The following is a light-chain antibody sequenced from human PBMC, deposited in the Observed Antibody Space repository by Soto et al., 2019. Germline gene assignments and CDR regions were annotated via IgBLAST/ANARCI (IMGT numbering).Light chain of an antibody. Sequence: QSVLTQPPSVSAAPGQKVTISCSGTSSNIGKNYVSWYQQLPGSAPKLLIYDSDKRPSGIPDRFSGSKSGTSATLGITGLQTGDEADYYCGTWDTSLSANVVFGGGTQLTVL. J-gene: IGLJ2*01. CDR3: GTWDTSLSANVV. CDR2: DSD. V-gene: IGLV1-51*01. CDR1: SSNIGKNY.